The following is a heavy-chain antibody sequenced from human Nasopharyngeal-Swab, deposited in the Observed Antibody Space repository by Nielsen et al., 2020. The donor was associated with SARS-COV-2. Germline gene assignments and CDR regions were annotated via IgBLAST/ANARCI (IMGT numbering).Heavy chain of an antibody. Sequence: VGSLRLSCAASGFTFSSYSMNWVRQAPGKGLEWVSYISSSSSTIYYADSVKGRFTISRDNAKNSLYLQMNSLRDDDTAVYYCARDQTVTTTSLDYWGQGTLVTVSS. CDR2: ISSSSSTI. D-gene: IGHD4-17*01. CDR1: GFTFSSYS. J-gene: IGHJ4*02. V-gene: IGHV3-48*02. CDR3: ARDQTVTTTSLDY.